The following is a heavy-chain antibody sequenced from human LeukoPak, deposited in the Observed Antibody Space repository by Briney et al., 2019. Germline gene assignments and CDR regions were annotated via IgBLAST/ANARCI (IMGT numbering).Heavy chain of an antibody. CDR1: GFSFSTYG. CDR3: ARDSITADNSLDY. Sequence: GTSLRLSCAAPGFSFSTYGMHWVRQAPGKGLEWVAVIGKDGRNKNNADAVRGRFTISRDNSKNTLYLQMGSLRAEDTAVYYCARDSITADNSLDYWGRGTLVTVSS. V-gene: IGHV3-33*08. J-gene: IGHJ4*02. D-gene: IGHD7-27*01. CDR2: IGKDGRNK.